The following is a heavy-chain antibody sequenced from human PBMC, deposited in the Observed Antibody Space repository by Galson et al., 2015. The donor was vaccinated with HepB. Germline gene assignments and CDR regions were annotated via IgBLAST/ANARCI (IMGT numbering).Heavy chain of an antibody. D-gene: IGHD6-19*01. J-gene: IGHJ4*02. CDR2: IIPILGIA. CDR3: ARAISGGGQWLKGQYDY. Sequence: SVKVSCKASGGTFSSYTISWVRQAPGQGLEWMGRIIPILGIANYAQKFQGRVTITADKSTSTAYMELSSLRSEDTAVYYCARAISGGGQWLKGQYDYGGQGTLVTVSS. CDR1: GGTFSSYT. V-gene: IGHV1-69*02.